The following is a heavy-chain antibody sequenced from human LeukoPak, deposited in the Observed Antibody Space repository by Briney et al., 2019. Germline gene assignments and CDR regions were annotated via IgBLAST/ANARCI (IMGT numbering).Heavy chain of an antibody. D-gene: IGHD2-15*01. CDR1: GLAFSAYK. V-gene: IGHV3-74*01. CDR3: VVGGSPGY. J-gene: IGHJ4*02. Sequence: PGGSLRLSCAASGLAFSAYKMHWVRQAPRKGLVWVLRISTDGYTTDYADFVQGRFTASRDNTKNTRSLEMNSLRAEDTAVYYCVVGGSPGYWGQGTLVTVSS. CDR2: ISTDGYTT.